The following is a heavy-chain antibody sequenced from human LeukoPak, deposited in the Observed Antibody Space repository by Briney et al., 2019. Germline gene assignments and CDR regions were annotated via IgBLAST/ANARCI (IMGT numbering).Heavy chain of an antibody. J-gene: IGHJ4*02. V-gene: IGHV4-39*01. CDR3: ARVPTVTFFDY. D-gene: IGHD4-17*01. CDR1: GGSISSSSYY. Sequence: SETLSLTCTVSGGSISSSSYYWGWIRQPPGKGLEWIGSIYCSGSTYCNPSLKSRVTISVDTSKNQFSLKLSSVTAADTADCARVPTVTFFDYWGQGTLVTVSS. CDR2: IYCSGST.